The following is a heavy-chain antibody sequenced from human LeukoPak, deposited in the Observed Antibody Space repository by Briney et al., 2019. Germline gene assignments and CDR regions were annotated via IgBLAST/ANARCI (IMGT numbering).Heavy chain of an antibody. CDR3: ARASIVGATLDY. CDR1: GGSFSGYY. D-gene: IGHD1-26*01. Sequence: PSETLSLTCAVYGGSFSGYYWSWIRQPPGKGLEWIGEINHSGSTNYNPSLKRRVTISVDTSKNQFSLKLSSVTAADTAVYYCARASIVGATLDYWGQGTLVTVSS. J-gene: IGHJ4*02. CDR2: INHSGST. V-gene: IGHV4-34*01.